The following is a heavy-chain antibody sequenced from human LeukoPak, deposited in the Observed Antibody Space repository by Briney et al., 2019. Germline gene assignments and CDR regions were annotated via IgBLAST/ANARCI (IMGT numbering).Heavy chain of an antibody. CDR2: ISSSGSTI. V-gene: IGHV3-48*03. J-gene: IGHJ1*01. CDR3: ARALGGHGEYFQH. Sequence: PGGSLRLSCAASGFIFSSYEMNWVRQAPGKGLEWVSYISSSGSTIDYADSVKGRFTISRDNAKNSPYLQMNSLRAEDTAVYYCARALGGHGEYFQHWGQGTLVTVSS. D-gene: IGHD3-10*01. CDR1: GFIFSSYE.